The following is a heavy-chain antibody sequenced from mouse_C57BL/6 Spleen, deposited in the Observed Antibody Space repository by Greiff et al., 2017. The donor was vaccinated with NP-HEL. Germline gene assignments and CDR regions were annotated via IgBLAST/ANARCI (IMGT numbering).Heavy chain of an antibody. V-gene: IGHV1-81*01. CDR1: GYTFTSYG. CDR2: IYPRSGNT. D-gene: IGHD2-5*01. Sequence: VHLVESGAELARPGASVKLSCKASGYTFTSYGISWVKQRTGQGLEWIGEIYPRSGNTYYNEKFKGKATLTADKSSSTAYMELRSLTSEDSAVYFCARPPYYSNVRSFYYAMDYWGQGTSVTVSS. CDR3: ARPPYYSNVRSFYYAMDY. J-gene: IGHJ4*01.